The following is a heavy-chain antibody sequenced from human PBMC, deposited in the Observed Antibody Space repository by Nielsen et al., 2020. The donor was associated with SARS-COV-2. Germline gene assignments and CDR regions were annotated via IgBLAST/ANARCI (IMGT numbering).Heavy chain of an antibody. J-gene: IGHJ4*02. Sequence: SETLSLTCTVSGDSISSSDYYWGWIRQPPGKGLEWIGSIYESGSTYYNPSPKSRVTISVDTSENQFSLKLNSVTAADTAVYFCARDRTSNGDYGEGDYWGQGLLVTVSS. CDR2: IYESGST. V-gene: IGHV4-39*07. CDR1: GDSISSSDYY. CDR3: ARDRTSNGDYGEGDY. D-gene: IGHD4-17*01.